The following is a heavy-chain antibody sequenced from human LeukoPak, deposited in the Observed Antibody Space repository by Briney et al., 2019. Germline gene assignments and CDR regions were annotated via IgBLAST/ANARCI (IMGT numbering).Heavy chain of an antibody. CDR3: ASIRRPRGRGNAFDI. D-gene: IGHD1-26*01. J-gene: IGHJ3*02. CDR2: INHSGST. Sequence: SETLSLTCAVYGGSFSGYYWSWIRQPPGKGLEWIGEINHSGSTNYNPSLKSRVTISVDTSKNQFSLKLSSVTAADTAVYYCASIRRPRGRGNAFDIWGQGTMVTVSS. CDR1: GGSFSGYY. V-gene: IGHV4-34*01.